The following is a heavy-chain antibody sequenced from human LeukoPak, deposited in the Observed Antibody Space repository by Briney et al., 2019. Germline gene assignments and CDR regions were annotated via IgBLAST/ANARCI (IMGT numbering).Heavy chain of an antibody. CDR2: ISGSGGST. CDR3: AMRPVGAKSSLYFDY. CDR1: GFTFSSYA. Sequence: GGSLRLSCAASGFTFSSYAMSWVRQAPGKGLQWVSDISGSGGSTYYADSVKGRFTISRDNSKNTLYLQMNSLRAEDTAVYYCAMRPVGAKSSLYFDYWGQGTLVTVSS. V-gene: IGHV3-23*01. J-gene: IGHJ4*02. D-gene: IGHD1-26*01.